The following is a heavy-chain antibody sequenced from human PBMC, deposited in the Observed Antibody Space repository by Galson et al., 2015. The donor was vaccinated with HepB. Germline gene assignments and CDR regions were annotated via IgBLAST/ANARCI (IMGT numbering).Heavy chain of an antibody. V-gene: IGHV1-24*01. Sequence: SVKVSCKVSRYTVTELSIHWVRQAPGKGLEWMGGFDPEDGETIYAQRFQGRITMTEDTSTDTAYMELSSLRSEDTAMYYCATDVDFTIFGVARGGYWGQGTLVTVSS. J-gene: IGHJ4*02. CDR2: FDPEDGET. CDR1: RYTVTELS. D-gene: IGHD3-3*01. CDR3: ATDVDFTIFGVARGGY.